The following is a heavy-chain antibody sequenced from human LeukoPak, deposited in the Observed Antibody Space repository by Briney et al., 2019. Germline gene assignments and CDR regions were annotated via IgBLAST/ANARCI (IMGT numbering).Heavy chain of an antibody. D-gene: IGHD3-3*01. Sequence: PSETLSLTCTVSGGSISSGDYYRSWIRQPPGKGLEWIGYIYYSGSTYYNPSLKSRVTISVDTSKNQFSLKLSSVTAADTAVYYCARQGYYGFWSGYYAFDYWGQGTLVTVSS. J-gene: IGHJ4*02. CDR1: GGSISSGDYY. V-gene: IGHV4-30-4*08. CDR3: ARQGYYGFWSGYYAFDY. CDR2: IYYSGST.